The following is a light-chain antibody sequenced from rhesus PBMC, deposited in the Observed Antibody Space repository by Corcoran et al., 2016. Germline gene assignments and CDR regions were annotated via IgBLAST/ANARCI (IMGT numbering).Light chain of an antibody. CDR2: AVS. Sequence: DIQMTQSPSSLSASVGDRVTITCRASQTISTYLSWYQQKPGKVPKLLIYAVSTFQRGFPSRFSGNGSGTDFTLTISSLQPEDFAPYYCQQHHSHPLTFGGGTKVELK. CDR1: QTISTY. J-gene: IGKJ4*01. CDR3: QQHHSHPLT. V-gene: IGKV1-44*03.